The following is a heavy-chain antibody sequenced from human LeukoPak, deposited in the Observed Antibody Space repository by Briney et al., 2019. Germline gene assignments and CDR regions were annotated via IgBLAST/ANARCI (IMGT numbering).Heavy chain of an antibody. V-gene: IGHV3-30*18. Sequence: PGRSLRLSCAASGFTFSSYGMHRVRQAPGKGLEWVAVISYDGSNKYYADSVKGRFTISRDNSKNTLYLQMNSLRAEDTAVYYCAKVPDGYSYGLDYWGQGTLVTVSS. D-gene: IGHD5-18*01. J-gene: IGHJ4*02. CDR2: ISYDGSNK. CDR1: GFTFSSYG. CDR3: AKVPDGYSYGLDY.